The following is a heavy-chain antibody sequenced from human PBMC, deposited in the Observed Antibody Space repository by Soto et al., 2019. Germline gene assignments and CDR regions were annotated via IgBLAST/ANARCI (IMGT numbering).Heavy chain of an antibody. V-gene: IGHV4-61*01. CDR3: ARGVGLGYYYYHMDL. Sequence: SQTLSLTCTVSGGSVNNMSDYWSWVRQPPGKGLEWIGYIYYSGSADYNPSLGSRVTISLDTSKNQFSLKLSSVTTAETAVYYCARGVGLGYYYYHMDLWGQGTTVTVSS. CDR2: IYYSGSA. J-gene: IGHJ6*02. D-gene: IGHD3-10*01. CDR1: GGSVNNMSDY.